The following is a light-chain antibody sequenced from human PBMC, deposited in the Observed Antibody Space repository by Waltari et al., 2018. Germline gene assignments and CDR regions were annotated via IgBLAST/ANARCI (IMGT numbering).Light chain of an antibody. Sequence: VLTQSPLSLPFPPGYPSSISSISIHCLLHSNGNNYLVWYLHKPGQSSQLLIYLGSNRASGVPDRFSGSGSGTDFTLKISRVEAEDVGVYYCMQSLQISRTFGQGTKVEIK. CDR1: HCLLHSNGNNY. J-gene: IGKJ1*01. V-gene: IGKV2-28*01. CDR3: MQSLQISRT. CDR2: LGS.